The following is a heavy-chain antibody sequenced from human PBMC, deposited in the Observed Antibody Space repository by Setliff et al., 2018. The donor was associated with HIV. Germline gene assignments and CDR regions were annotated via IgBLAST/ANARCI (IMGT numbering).Heavy chain of an antibody. CDR1: GYTFTSSD. V-gene: IGHV1-8*02. J-gene: IGHJ6*03. CDR2: VNPKSGNT. Sequence: ASVKVSCKASGYTFTSSDIYWVRQATGQGLEWMGWVNPKSGNTGYAQKFQGRVIMTRDTSISTVYMELRSLRSEDTAVYYCARGAWYTSGWHSSRYMDVWGKGTTGTV. D-gene: IGHD6-25*01. CDR3: ARGAWYTSGWHSSRYMDV.